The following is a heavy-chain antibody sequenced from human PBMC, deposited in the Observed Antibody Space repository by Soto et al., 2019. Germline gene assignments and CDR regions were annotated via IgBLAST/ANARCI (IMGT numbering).Heavy chain of an antibody. D-gene: IGHD6-19*01. V-gene: IGHV4-39*01. CDR1: GGSISSSSYY. CDR2: IYYSGST. CDR3: ARQESGWYRKYYYYYGMDV. J-gene: IGHJ6*02. Sequence: SSETLSLTCTVSGGSISSSSYYWGWIRQPPGKGLEWIGSIYYSGSTYYNPSLKSRVTISVDTSKDQFSLKLSSVTAADTAVYYCARQESGWYRKYYYYYGMDVWGQGTTVTVSS.